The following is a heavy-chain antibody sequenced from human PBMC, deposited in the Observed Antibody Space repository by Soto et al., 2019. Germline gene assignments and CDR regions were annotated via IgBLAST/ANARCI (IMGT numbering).Heavy chain of an antibody. Sequence: QVQLVESGGGVVQPGRSLRLSCAASGFTFSSYAMHWVRQAPGKGLEWVAVISYDGSNKFYADSVKGRFTISRDTSKNTLYPQMNSLRVEDTAFYYCARAGGLLLDYWGQGTLVTVSS. CDR2: ISYDGSNK. CDR3: ARAGGLLLDY. J-gene: IGHJ4*02. V-gene: IGHV3-30-3*01. CDR1: GFTFSSYA. D-gene: IGHD2-15*01.